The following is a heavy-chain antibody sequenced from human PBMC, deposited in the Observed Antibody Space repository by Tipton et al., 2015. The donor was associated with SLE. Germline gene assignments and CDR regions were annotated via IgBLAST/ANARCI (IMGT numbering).Heavy chain of an antibody. CDR3: ARLNMATDH. J-gene: IGHJ4*02. CDR1: GGSISSYY. V-gene: IGHV4-39*07. CDR2: VYHTGSA. Sequence: TLSLTCTVSGGSISSYYWGWIRQPPGKGLEWIGSVYHTGSAFYNPSLKSRLSISVDTSMNQFSLRLSSVTAADTAVYYCARLNMATDHWGQGTLVTVSS. D-gene: IGHD5-12*01.